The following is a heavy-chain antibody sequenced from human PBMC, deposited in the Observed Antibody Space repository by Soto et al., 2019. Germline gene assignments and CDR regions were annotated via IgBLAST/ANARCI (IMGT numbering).Heavy chain of an antibody. CDR3: AKGSGGDFN. V-gene: IGHV3-23*01. D-gene: IGHD2-21*02. J-gene: IGHJ4*02. CDR1: GFTFSSYA. Sequence: EVQLLESGGGLVQPGGSLRLSCAASGFTFSSYALSWVRQAPGKGLEWVSTVSNYGGSTYYADSVKGRFTISKDNSKNTLYLQMNSLISEDTAVYYCAKGSGGDFNWGQGTLVTVSS. CDR2: VSNYGGST.